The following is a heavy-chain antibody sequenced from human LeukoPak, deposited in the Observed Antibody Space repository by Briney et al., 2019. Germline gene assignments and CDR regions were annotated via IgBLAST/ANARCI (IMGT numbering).Heavy chain of an antibody. CDR3: ARGRRDTLVPAAPHKRETAVFDL. V-gene: IGHV1-69*13. J-gene: IGHJ2*01. CDR2: IIPIFGTA. D-gene: IGHD2-2*01. Sequence: SVKVSCKASGYTFTGYYMHWVRQTPGQGLEWMGGIIPIFGTANYAQKFQGRVTITADESTSTAYMELSSLRSEDTAVYYCARGRRDTLVPAAPHKRETAVFDLWGRGTLVTVSS. CDR1: GYTFTGYY.